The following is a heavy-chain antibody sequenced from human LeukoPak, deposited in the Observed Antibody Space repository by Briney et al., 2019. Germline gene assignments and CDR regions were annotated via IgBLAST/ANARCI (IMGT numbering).Heavy chain of an antibody. CDR2: IYYSGST. D-gene: IGHD6-13*01. J-gene: IGHJ5*02. V-gene: IGHV4-59*01. CDR1: GVSISSYY. CDR3: ARGPIAAAVHVWFDP. Sequence: SETLSLTCTVSGVSISSYYWSWIRQPPGKGLEWIGYIYYSGSTNYNPSLKSRVTISVDTSKNQFSLKLSSVTAADTAVYYCARGPIAAAVHVWFDPWGQGTLVTVSA.